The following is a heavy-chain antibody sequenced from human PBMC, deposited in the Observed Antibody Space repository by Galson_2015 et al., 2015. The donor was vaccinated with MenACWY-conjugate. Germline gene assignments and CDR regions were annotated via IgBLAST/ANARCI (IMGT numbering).Heavy chain of an antibody. CDR3: VRGRYNGGFNCYFDY. CDR2: FSYGGST. J-gene: IGHJ4*02. D-gene: IGHD5-24*01. CDR1: GDFISGSDYY. V-gene: IGHV4-39*07. Sequence: SETLSLTCTVSGDFISGSDYYWGWLRQPPGKGLEWIGSFSYGGSTYYKSSLKSRVTISVDTSKNQFSLKLNFMTAADTAVYYCVRGRYNGGFNCYFDYWGQGTLVTVSS.